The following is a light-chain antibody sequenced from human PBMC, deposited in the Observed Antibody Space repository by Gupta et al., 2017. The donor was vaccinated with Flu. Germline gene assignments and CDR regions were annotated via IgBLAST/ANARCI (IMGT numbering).Light chain of an antibody. J-gene: IGKJ2*01. Sequence: DIVMTQSPLSLPVTPGEPASISCRSSQSLLHSNGYNYLDWYLQKPGQSPQLLLYLGSKRACGVPDRFSGSGSGTDFTLKSSREEDEYVGVYYYKQDRRTYTFGQGTKVEIK. CDR1: QSLLHSNGYNY. CDR2: LGS. CDR3: KQDRRTYT. V-gene: IGKV2-28*01.